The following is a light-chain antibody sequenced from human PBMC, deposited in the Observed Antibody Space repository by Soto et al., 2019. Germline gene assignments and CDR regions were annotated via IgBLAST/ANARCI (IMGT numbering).Light chain of an antibody. CDR3: QQSYTTLFT. CDR1: QSISNY. Sequence: DIQMTQSPSSLSASLGDRVTITCRASQSISNYLNWYQQKPGKAPKLLIYAASSLQSGVPSRFSGSGSGTDFTLTISSLQPEDFATYSCQQSYTTLFTFGPGTNVDIK. CDR2: AAS. J-gene: IGKJ3*01. V-gene: IGKV1-39*01.